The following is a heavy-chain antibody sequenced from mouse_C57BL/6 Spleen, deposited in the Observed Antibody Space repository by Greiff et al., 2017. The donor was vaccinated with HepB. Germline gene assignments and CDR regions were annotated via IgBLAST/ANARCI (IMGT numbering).Heavy chain of an antibody. Sequence: QVQLQQPGAELVKPGASVKLSCKASGYTFTSYWMHWVKQRPGQGLEWIGMIHPNSGRTNYNEKFKSKATLTVDKSSSTAYMQLSSLTSDDSAVYDCTRQGAYYDNRYFDVWGTGTTVTVSS. V-gene: IGHV1-64*01. CDR1: GYTFTSYW. CDR2: IHPNSGRT. D-gene: IGHD2-10*01. CDR3: TRQGAYYDNRYFDV. J-gene: IGHJ1*03.